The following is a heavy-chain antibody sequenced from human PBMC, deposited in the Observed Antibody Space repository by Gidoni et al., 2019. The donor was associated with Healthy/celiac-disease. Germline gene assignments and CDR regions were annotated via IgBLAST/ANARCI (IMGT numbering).Heavy chain of an antibody. V-gene: IGHV3-23*01. CDR3: AKGRPTGIAAVPAVDY. CDR2: ISGSGGSK. Sequence: EVQLLESRGGLVQPGGSLRLSSAASGFTFSSYAMGWVRQAPGKGLEWVSAISGSGGSKYYADSVKGRLTISRDNSKNTLYLQMNSLRAEDTAVYYCAKGRPTGIAAVPAVDYWGQGTLVTVSS. D-gene: IGHD6-13*01. CDR1: GFTFSSYA. J-gene: IGHJ4*02.